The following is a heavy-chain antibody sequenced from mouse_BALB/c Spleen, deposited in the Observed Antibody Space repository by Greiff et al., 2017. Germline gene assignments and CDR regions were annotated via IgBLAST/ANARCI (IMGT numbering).Heavy chain of an antibody. CDR1: GFTFSSFG. CDR2: ISSGSSTI. CDR3: ARGNYRYDGWFAY. V-gene: IGHV5-17*02. Sequence: EVTVEESGGGLVQPGGSRKLSCAASGFTFSSFGMHWVRQAPEKGLEWVAYISSGSSTIYYADTVKGRFTISRDNPKNTLFLQMTNLRSEDTAMYFCARGNYRYDGWFAYWGQGTLVTVSA. D-gene: IGHD2-14*01. J-gene: IGHJ3*01.